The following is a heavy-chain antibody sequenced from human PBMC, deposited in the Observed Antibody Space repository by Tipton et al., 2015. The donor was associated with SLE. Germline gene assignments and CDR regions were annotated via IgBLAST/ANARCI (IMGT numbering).Heavy chain of an antibody. D-gene: IGHD6-19*01. J-gene: IGHJ6*02. Sequence: TLSLTCTVSGGSISSYYWSWIWQPPGKGLEWIGYIYYSGSTNYNPSLKSRVTISVDTSKNQFSLKLSSVTAADTAVYYCARLGYSSATYGMDVWGQGTTVTVSS. CDR2: IYYSGST. CDR3: ARLGYSSATYGMDV. CDR1: GGSISSYY. V-gene: IGHV4-59*08.